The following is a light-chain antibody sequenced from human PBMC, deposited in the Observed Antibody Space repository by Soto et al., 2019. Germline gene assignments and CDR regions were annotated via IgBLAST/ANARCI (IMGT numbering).Light chain of an antibody. CDR3: QKYNSAPPEWT. CDR1: QGISNY. V-gene: IGKV1-27*01. Sequence: DIQMTQSPSSLSASVGDRVTITCRASQGISNYLAWYQQKPGRVPVLLIYAASTLQSGVPSRFSGSGSGTDFTLTISSLQPEDVATYYCQKYNSAPPEWTFGQGTKVELK. CDR2: AAS. J-gene: IGKJ1*01.